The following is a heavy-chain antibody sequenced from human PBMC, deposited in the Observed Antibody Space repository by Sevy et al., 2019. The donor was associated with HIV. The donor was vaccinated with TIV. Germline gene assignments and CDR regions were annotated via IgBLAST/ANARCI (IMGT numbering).Heavy chain of an antibody. CDR3: GKVSIFGVGGFYDY. CDR1: GFSFSTYA. V-gene: IGHV3-23*01. Sequence: GGSLRLSCAASGFSFSTYAMTWVRHAPGKGLEWVSGISGSGTSTYYTDSVKGRFTISRDNSKNTVYLQMNNLRAEDTAVYYCGKVSIFGVGGFYDYWGQGTLVTVSS. D-gene: IGHD3-3*01. CDR2: ISGSGTST. J-gene: IGHJ4*02.